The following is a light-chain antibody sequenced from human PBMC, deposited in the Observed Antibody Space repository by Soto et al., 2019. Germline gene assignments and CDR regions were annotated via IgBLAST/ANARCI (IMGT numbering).Light chain of an antibody. J-gene: IGKJ1*01. CDR3: HQRQSWPRT. CDR2: LAS. V-gene: IGKV3-11*01. Sequence: EIVLTQSPATLSSFPGDRVTLSCRASQAVNTRLDWYQHKPGQAPRLLIYLASNRSAGVPARFSGSGSGTDFTLTIGDVEHEDFAVYYCHQRQSWPRTFGQGTTVDIK. CDR1: QAVNTR.